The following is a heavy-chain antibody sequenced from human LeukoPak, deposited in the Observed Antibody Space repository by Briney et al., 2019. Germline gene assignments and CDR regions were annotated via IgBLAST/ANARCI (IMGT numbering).Heavy chain of an antibody. D-gene: IGHD3-22*01. J-gene: IGHJ3*02. CDR1: GFTFSSYW. CDR3: ARDHHRRLYDSQARNTFDI. Sequence: GGSLRLSCAASGFTFSSYWMHWVRQAPGKGLVWVSRINSDGSSTSYADSVKGRFTISRDNSKNTLYLQMNSLRAEDTAVYYCARDHHRRLYDSQARNTFDIWGQGTMVTVSS. CDR2: INSDGSST. V-gene: IGHV3-74*01.